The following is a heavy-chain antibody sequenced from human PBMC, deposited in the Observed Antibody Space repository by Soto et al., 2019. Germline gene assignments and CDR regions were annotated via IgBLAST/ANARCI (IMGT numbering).Heavy chain of an antibody. CDR3: ARLQGNLLLDL. Sequence: SETLSLTCTVSGGSISSSSYYWGWIRQPPGKGLEWIGSIYYSGSTYYNPSLKSRVTISVDTSKNQFSLKLSSVTAADTAVYYCARLQGNLLLDLWGRGTMVTVYS. J-gene: IGHJ2*01. D-gene: IGHD2-15*01. V-gene: IGHV4-39*01. CDR2: IYYSGST. CDR1: GGSISSSSYY.